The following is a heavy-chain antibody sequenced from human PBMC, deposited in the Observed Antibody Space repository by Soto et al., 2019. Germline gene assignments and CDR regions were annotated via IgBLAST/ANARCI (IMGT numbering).Heavy chain of an antibody. CDR1: GYSLSGYY. D-gene: IGHD6-13*01. V-gene: IGHV1-2*02. CDR3: SRGWGIAAPGPNWCDP. Sequence: ASVKVSCKVSGYSLSGYYLHWVRQAPGQGPEWMGWINPDSGGTKYVQKFQGRVTMTRDTSISTVYLALSRLRSDDTAVYYCSRGWGIAAPGPNWCDPWGQGTLVTVSS. J-gene: IGHJ5*02. CDR2: INPDSGGT.